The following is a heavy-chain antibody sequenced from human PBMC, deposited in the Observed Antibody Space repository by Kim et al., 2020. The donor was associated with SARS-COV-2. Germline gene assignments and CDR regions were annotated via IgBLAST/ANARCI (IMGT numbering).Heavy chain of an antibody. V-gene: IGHV4-31*03. Sequence: SETLSLTCTVSGGSISSGGYYWSWIRQHPGKGLEWIGYIYYSGSTYYNPSLKSRVTISVDTSKNQFSLKLSSVTAADTAVYYCARDRLEYSGTPQPGHWFDPWGQGTLVTVSS. CDR3: ARDRLEYSGTPQPGHWFDP. CDR2: IYYSGST. D-gene: IGHD5-12*01. J-gene: IGHJ5*02. CDR1: GGSISSGGYY.